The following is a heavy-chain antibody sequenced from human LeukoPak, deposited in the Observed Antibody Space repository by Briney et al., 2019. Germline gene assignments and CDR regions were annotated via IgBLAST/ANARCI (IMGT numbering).Heavy chain of an antibody. CDR3: ARGKIGLFDY. V-gene: IGHV4-30-4*01. Sequence: SETLSLTCTVSGGSISSGDYYWSWIRQPPGKGLEWIGYIYYSGSAYYNPSLKSRVTISLDTSKNQFPLTLSSVTAADTAMYYCARGKIGLFDYWGQGTLVTVSS. CDR1: GGSISSGDYY. CDR2: IYYSGSA. J-gene: IGHJ4*02. D-gene: IGHD2/OR15-2a*01.